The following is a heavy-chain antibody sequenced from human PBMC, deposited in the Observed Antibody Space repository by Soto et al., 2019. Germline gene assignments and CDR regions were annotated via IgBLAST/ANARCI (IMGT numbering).Heavy chain of an antibody. D-gene: IGHD2-15*01. Sequence: SETLSLTCTVSGGSIRNVYLSWIRQAPGKGLEWIGFIFHSGNAKYNPPLKSRVTISVDTSKNQFSLSLDSVTAADTAVYFCARAHAPTLPFDYWGQGTLVTVPS. CDR1: GGSIRNVY. J-gene: IGHJ4*01. CDR3: ARAHAPTLPFDY. CDR2: IFHSGNA. V-gene: IGHV4-59*01.